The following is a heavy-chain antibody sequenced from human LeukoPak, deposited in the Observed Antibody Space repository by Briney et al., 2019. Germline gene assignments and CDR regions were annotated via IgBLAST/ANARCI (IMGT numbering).Heavy chain of an antibody. J-gene: IGHJ4*02. CDR1: GFTFSDYG. CDR3: ARVGSYYGGLAFDY. Sequence: PGRSLRLSCAASGFTFSDYGFHWVRQAPGKGLEWVAVISYDGSNIYYADSVKGRFTISRDNSKNTLFLQMNGLRTADTAVYYCARVGSYYGGLAFDYWGQGTLVTVSS. V-gene: IGHV3-30*03. D-gene: IGHD1-26*01. CDR2: ISYDGSNI.